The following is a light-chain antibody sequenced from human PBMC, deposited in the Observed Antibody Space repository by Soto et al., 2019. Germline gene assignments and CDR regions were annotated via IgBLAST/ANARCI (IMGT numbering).Light chain of an antibody. Sequence: EIVMKQSPATLSVSPGERATLSCRASQSVSSNLAWYQQKPGQAPRLLIYGASTRATGIPARFSGSGSGTELHLPPSSLQDEDVALYQSQKYNHWPTIPCGQPTRREI. CDR1: QSVSSN. V-gene: IGKV3D-15*01. CDR3: QKYNHWPTIP. CDR2: GAS. J-gene: IGKJ5*01.